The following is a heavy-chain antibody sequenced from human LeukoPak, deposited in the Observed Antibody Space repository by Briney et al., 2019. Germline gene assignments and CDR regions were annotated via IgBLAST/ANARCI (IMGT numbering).Heavy chain of an antibody. V-gene: IGHV1-69*13. CDR3: ARDSGSYYYFDY. D-gene: IGHD1-26*01. J-gene: IGHJ4*02. CDR1: GGTFSSYA. Sequence: SVKVSCKASGGTFSSYAISWVRQAPGQGLEWMGGIIPIFGTANYAQKFQGRVTITADESTSTAYMELSSLRSEDTAVYYCARDSGSYYYFDYWGQGTLVTVSS. CDR2: IIPIFGTA.